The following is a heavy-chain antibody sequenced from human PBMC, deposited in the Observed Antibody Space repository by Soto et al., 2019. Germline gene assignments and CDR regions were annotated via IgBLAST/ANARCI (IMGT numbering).Heavy chain of an antibody. CDR2: ISPNIGGT. CDR1: GYTFTGYY. CDR3: ATFLAATDTYYFDY. V-gene: IGHV1-2*02. Sequence: VKVSCKASGYTFTGYYMHWVRQAPGQGLEWMGWISPNIGGTNYAQKFQGRVTMTADESTSTAYMELSSLRSEDTAVYYCATFLAATDTYYFDYWGQGTLVTVSS. J-gene: IGHJ4*02. D-gene: IGHD6-13*01.